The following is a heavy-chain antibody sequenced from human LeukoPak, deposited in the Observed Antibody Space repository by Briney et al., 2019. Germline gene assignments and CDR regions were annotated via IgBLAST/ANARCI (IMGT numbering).Heavy chain of an antibody. J-gene: IGHJ4*02. Sequence: GGSLRLSCAAPGFTFVDYGMSWVRQAPGKGLEWVSGINWNGGSTGYADSVKGRFTISRDNAKNSLYLQMNSLTAEDTAVYYCARGYGSGLSTEGDFDYWGQGTLVTVSS. CDR2: INWNGGST. V-gene: IGHV3-20*04. D-gene: IGHD6-19*01. CDR3: ARGYGSGLSTEGDFDY. CDR1: GFTFVDYG.